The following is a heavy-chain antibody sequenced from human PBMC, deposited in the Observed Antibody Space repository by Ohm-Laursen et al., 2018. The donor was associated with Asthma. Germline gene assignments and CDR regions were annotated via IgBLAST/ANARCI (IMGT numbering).Heavy chain of an antibody. CDR2: ISSSGFTI. Sequence: SLRLSCASTGFTFCVYYESWTRQAPGKGQEWVSFISSSGFTIYYADSVKGRFTISWDNAKNSLYLQMNSLRARDTAVYYCARGYSSWSLFLLYYYNMDDWGQGTTVTVSS. J-gene: IGHJ6*02. D-gene: IGHD6-6*01. V-gene: IGHV3-11*01. CDR1: GFTFCVYY. CDR3: ARGYSSWSLFLLYYYNMDD.